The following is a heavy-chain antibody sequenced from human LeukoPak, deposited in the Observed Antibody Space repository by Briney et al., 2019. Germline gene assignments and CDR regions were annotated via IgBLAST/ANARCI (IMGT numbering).Heavy chain of an antibody. CDR1: GFTFSTYG. J-gene: IGHJ4*02. CDR2: IWNDGSNK. V-gene: IGHV3-33*03. D-gene: IGHD3-9*01. CDR3: AKAEGYDILTGLDY. Sequence: GGSLRLSCAASGFTFSTYGMHWVRQAPGKGLGWVAVIWNDGSNKYYVDSVKGRFTISRDNSKNTLYLQMNSLRTEDTAVYYCAKAEGYDILTGLDYWGQGTLVTVSS.